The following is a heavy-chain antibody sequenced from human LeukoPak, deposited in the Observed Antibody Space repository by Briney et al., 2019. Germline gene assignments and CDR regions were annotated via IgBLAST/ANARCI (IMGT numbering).Heavy chain of an antibody. V-gene: IGHV3-48*03. J-gene: IGHJ4*02. D-gene: IGHD5-12*01. CDR1: GFTFSSYE. CDR3: ARDSGYGFEYYFDY. Sequence: GGSLRLSCAASGFTFSSYEMNWVRQAPGKGLEWVSYISSSGSTIYYADSVKGRFTISRDNAKNSLYLQMNSLRAEDTAVYNCARDSGYGFEYYFDYWGQGTLVTVSS. CDR2: ISSSGSTI.